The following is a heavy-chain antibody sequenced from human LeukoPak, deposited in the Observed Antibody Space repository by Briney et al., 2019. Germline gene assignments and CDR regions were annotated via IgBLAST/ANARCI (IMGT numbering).Heavy chain of an antibody. CDR1: GFTFSSYG. Sequence: GRSLRLSCAASGFTFSSYGMHWVRQAPGKGLEWVAVISYDGSNKYYADSVKGRFTISRDNSKNTLYLQMNSLRAEDTAVYYCAKDLEALDYYGSGGFDYWGQGTLVTVSS. CDR3: AKDLEALDYYGSGGFDY. V-gene: IGHV3-30*18. D-gene: IGHD3-10*01. CDR2: ISYDGSNK. J-gene: IGHJ4*02.